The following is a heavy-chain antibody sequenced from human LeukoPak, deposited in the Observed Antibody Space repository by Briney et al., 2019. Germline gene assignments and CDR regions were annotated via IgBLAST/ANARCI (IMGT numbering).Heavy chain of an antibody. Sequence: SETLSLTCTVSGGSVSSGIYYWSWIRQPPGKGLEWIGYIYYSGSTNYNPSLKSRVTISVDTSKNQFSLKLSSVTAADTAVYYCARVLTLLGYYDSSGYYEDAFDIWGQGTMVTVSS. CDR3: ARVLTLLGYYDSSGYYEDAFDI. CDR2: IYYSGST. J-gene: IGHJ3*02. CDR1: GGSVSSGIYY. D-gene: IGHD3-22*01. V-gene: IGHV4-61*01.